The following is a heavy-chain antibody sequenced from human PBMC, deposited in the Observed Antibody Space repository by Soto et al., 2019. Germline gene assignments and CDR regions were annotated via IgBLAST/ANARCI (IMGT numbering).Heavy chain of an antibody. D-gene: IGHD3-22*01. J-gene: IGHJ5*02. CDR2: IIPIFGTA. CDR3: ATPDDSRLGFDP. V-gene: IGHV1-69*13. Sequence: GASVKVSCKASGGTFSSYAISWVRQAPGQGLEWMGGIIPIFGTANYAQKFQGRVTITADESTSTAYMELSSLRSEDTAVYYCATPDDSRLGFDPWGQGTLVTVSS. CDR1: GGTFSSYA.